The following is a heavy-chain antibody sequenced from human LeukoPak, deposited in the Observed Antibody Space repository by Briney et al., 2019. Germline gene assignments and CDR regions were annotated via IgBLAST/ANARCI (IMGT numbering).Heavy chain of an antibody. CDR3: ARGLPIVVVVAATDY. CDR1: GYTFTSYG. V-gene: IGHV1-18*01. CDR2: ISAYNGNT. J-gene: IGHJ4*02. Sequence: ASVKVSCKASGYTFTSYGISWVRQAPGQGLEWMGWISAYNGNTNYAQKLQGRVTMTTDTSTSTAYMELSRLRSDDTAVYYCARGLPIVVVVAATDYWGQGTLVTVSS. D-gene: IGHD2-15*01.